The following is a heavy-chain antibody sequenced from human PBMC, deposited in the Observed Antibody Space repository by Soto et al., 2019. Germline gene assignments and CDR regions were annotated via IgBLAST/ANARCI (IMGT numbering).Heavy chain of an antibody. D-gene: IGHD3-10*01. CDR2: MIPIFGTA. CDR3: ASEYGSGSYYRGPGTLYL. CDR1: RVRFSCYA. Sequence: SVKVCSKASRVRFSCYALSSPRQSPGQGLEWMGEMIPIFGTANYAQKFQGRVTITADQSTSTAYMEQSSLRSEDTAVYYCASEYGSGSYYRGPGTLYLWGQGTM. V-gene: IGHV1-69*13. J-gene: IGHJ3*01.